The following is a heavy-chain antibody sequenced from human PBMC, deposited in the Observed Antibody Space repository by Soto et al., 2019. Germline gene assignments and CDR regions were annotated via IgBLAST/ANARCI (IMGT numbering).Heavy chain of an antibody. J-gene: IGHJ6*02. CDR1: GYTFTGYY. V-gene: IGHV1-2*04. CDR2: INPNSGGT. Sequence: GASVKVSCKASGYTFTGYYMHWVRQAPGQGLEWMGWINPNSGGTNYAQKFQGWVTMTRDTSISTAYMELGRLRSDDTAVYYCARDICGNDSSGYYYPSLGKCHARSDYYGMDVWGQGTTVTVSS. CDR3: ARDICGNDSSGYYYPSLGKCHARSDYYGMDV. D-gene: IGHD3-22*01.